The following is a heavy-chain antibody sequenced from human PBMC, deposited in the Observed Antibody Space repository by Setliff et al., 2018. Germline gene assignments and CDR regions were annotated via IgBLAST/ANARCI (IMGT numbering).Heavy chain of an antibody. J-gene: IGHJ6*03. Sequence: ETLSLTCTVSGGSISSGGYYWSWVRQAPGKGLEWVANIQQDGSEKYHVDSVMGRFTISRDNAKNTLYLQMNSLRAEDTAVYYCARCDGVYYYYMDVWGKGTTVTVSS. CDR3: ARCDGVYYYYMDV. V-gene: IGHV3-7*01. D-gene: IGHD3-10*01. CDR2: IQQDGSEK. CDR1: GGSISSGGYY.